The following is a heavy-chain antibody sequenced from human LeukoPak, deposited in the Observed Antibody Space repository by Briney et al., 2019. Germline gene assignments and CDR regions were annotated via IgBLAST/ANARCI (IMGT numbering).Heavy chain of an antibody. D-gene: IGHD1-26*01. Sequence: GASVKVSCKASGYTFTSYAISWVRQAPGQGLEWMGWISAYNGNTNYAQKLQGRATMTTDTSTSTAYMELRSLRSDDTAVYYCARDMGFEWEPPDGDAFDIWGQGTMVTVSS. V-gene: IGHV1-18*01. CDR2: ISAYNGNT. J-gene: IGHJ3*02. CDR3: ARDMGFEWEPPDGDAFDI. CDR1: GYTFTSYA.